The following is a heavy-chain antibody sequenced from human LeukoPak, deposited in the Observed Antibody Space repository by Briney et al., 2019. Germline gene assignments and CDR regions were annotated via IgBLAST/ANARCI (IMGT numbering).Heavy chain of an antibody. CDR1: GFTFSSYG. Sequence: PGGSLRLSCAASGFTFSSYGMSWVRQAPGKGLEWVSAISGSGGSTYYADSVKGRFTISRDNSKNTLYLQMNSLGAEDTAMYYCAKDPNGDYLGAFDSWGQGTLVTVSS. J-gene: IGHJ4*02. CDR2: ISGSGGST. D-gene: IGHD4-17*01. CDR3: AKDPNGDYLGAFDS. V-gene: IGHV3-23*01.